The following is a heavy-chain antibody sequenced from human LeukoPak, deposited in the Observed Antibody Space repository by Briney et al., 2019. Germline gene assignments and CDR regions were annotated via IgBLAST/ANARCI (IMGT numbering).Heavy chain of an antibody. V-gene: IGHV1-3*01. CDR1: GHTFTSYA. CDR2: INAGNGNT. CDR3: ARGKPLPKYYYDSSGPGPHWDY. J-gene: IGHJ4*02. D-gene: IGHD3-22*01. Sequence: GASVKVSCKASGHTFTSYAMHWVRQAPGQRLEWMGWINAGNGNTKYSQKFQGRVTITRDTSASTAYMELSSLRSEDTAVYYCARGKPLPKYYYDSSGPGPHWDYWGQGTLVTVSS.